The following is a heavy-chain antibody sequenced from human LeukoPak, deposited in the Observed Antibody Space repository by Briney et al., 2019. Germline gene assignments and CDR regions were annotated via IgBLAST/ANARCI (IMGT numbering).Heavy chain of an antibody. CDR1: GYTFTGNY. Sequence: ASVKVSCKASGYTFTGNYLHWVRQAPGQGLEWMGWISRNSGGTNYAQKFQGRVTLTRDTSISTAYMEVNRLRSDDTAVYYCARGRYCSSTSCSDFHYWGQGTLVTVSS. V-gene: IGHV1-2*02. J-gene: IGHJ4*02. D-gene: IGHD2-2*01. CDR2: ISRNSGGT. CDR3: ARGRYCSSTSCSDFHY.